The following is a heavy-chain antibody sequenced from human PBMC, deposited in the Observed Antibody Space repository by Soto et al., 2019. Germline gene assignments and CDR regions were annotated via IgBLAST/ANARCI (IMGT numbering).Heavy chain of an antibody. J-gene: IGHJ4*02. D-gene: IGHD2-15*01. V-gene: IGHV3-11*01. CDR2: ITSSGGST. CDR1: GFTFRNYY. Sequence: VVSLRLSCAASGFTFRNYYMTWMRQTPGKGLEWISTITSSGGSTYYAASVKGRVTISRDNANNSLYLQMTGLRAEDTALYYCVWDKDTNHVEYLALWVQGTLVTV. CDR3: VWDKDTNHVEYLAL.